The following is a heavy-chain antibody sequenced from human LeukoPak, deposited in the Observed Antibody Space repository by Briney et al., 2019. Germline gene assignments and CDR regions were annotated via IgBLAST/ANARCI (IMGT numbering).Heavy chain of an antibody. V-gene: IGHV3-66*01. CDR1: GFTVSSNY. CDR3: AKDRVAAASIPLNWFDP. CDR2: IYSGGST. J-gene: IGHJ5*02. D-gene: IGHD6-13*01. Sequence: AGGSLRLSCAASGFTVSSNYMSWVRQAPGKGLEWVSVIYSGGSTYYADSVKGRFTISRDNSKNTLYLQMNSLRAEDTAVYYCAKDRVAAASIPLNWFDPWGQGTLVTVSS.